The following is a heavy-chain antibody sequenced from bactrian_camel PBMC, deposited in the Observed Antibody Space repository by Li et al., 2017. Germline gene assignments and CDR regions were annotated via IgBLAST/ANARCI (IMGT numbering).Heavy chain of an antibody. D-gene: IGHD1*01. V-gene: IGHV3-2*01. CDR2: IDRYGSTT. J-gene: IGHJ4*01. Sequence: HVQLVESGGGSVQPGGSLRLSCAASGYTMNSNCMGWFRQAPGKGREEIASIDRYGSTTYADSVKGRFTISGDNAKTTLYLQMNNLKPEDSAKYYCAAGQIRCGETNYIDHWGQGTQVTVS. CDR3: AAGQIRCGETNYIDH. CDR1: GYTMNSNC.